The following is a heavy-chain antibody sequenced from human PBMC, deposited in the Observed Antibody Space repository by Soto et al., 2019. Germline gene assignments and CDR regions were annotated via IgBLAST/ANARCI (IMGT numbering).Heavy chain of an antibody. V-gene: IGHV3-30-3*01. CDR2: ISYDGSNK. D-gene: IGHD6-13*01. J-gene: IGHJ1*01. CDR3: ARVSGSSWYGSSLPLQH. CDR1: GFTFSSYA. Sequence: QVQLVESGGGVVQPGRSLRLSCAASGFTFSSYAMHWVRQAPGKGLEWVAVISYDGSNKYYADSVKGRFTISRDNSKNTLYLQMNSLRAEDTAVYYCARVSGSSWYGSSLPLQHWGQGTLVTVSS.